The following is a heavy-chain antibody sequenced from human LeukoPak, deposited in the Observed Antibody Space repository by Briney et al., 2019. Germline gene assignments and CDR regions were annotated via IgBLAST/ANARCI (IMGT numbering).Heavy chain of an antibody. Sequence: SETLSLTCAVYGGSFSGYYWSWIRQPPGKGLEWIGEINHSGSTYYNPSLKSRVTISVDTSKNQFSLKLSSVTAADTAVYYCARHVGGYSYGLGPIDYWGQGTLVTVSS. D-gene: IGHD5-18*01. CDR3: ARHVGGYSYGLGPIDY. CDR2: INHSGST. V-gene: IGHV4-34*01. J-gene: IGHJ4*02. CDR1: GGSFSGYY.